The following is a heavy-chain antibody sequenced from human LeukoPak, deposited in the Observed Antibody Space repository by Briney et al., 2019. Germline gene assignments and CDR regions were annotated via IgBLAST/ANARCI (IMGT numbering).Heavy chain of an antibody. V-gene: IGHV4-39*07. CDR2: IYYSGST. CDR1: GGSISSSSYY. D-gene: IGHD2-2*01. CDR3: ARKSSIQLLLDY. J-gene: IGHJ4*02. Sequence: SETLSLTCTVSGGSISSSSYYWGWIRQPPGKGLEWIGSIYYSGSTYYNPSLKSRVTISVDTSKNQFSLKLSSVTAADTAVYYCARKSSIQLLLDYWGQGTLVTVSS.